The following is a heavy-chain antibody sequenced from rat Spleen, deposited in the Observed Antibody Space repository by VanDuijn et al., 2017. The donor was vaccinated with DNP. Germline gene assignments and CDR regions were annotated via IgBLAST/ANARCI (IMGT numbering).Heavy chain of an antibody. Sequence: EVQLQESGPGLVKPSQSLSLTCSVTGYSITSSYRWNWIRKFPGNKLEWMGYINSAGSTNYNPSLKSRISITRDTSKNQFFLQVNSVTTEDTATYYCARSNYGYNSYYFDYWGQGVMVTVSS. CDR3: ARSNYGYNSYYFDY. V-gene: IGHV3-3*01. J-gene: IGHJ2*01. CDR2: INSAGST. CDR1: GYSITSSYR. D-gene: IGHD1-9*01.